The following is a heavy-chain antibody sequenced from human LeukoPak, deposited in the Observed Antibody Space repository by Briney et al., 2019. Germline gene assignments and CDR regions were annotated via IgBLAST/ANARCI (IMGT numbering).Heavy chain of an antibody. D-gene: IGHD6-19*01. CDR2: IFYSGST. J-gene: IGHJ4*02. CDR3: ARRDSSGSLPDY. CDR1: DGAITTYY. V-gene: IGHV4-59*08. Sequence: PSETLVPTLTVSDGAITTYYCSWIRQFPGKGLEWIGSIFYSGSTNYNPSLERRVTLSVDTSNNQFSLKLSSVTAADTAVYYCARRDSSGSLPDYWGQGALWTLSS.